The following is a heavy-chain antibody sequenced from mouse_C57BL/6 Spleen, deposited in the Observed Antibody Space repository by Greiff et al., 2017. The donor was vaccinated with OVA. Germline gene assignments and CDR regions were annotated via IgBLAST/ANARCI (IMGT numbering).Heavy chain of an antibody. CDR1: GFTFTDYY. Sequence: EVHLVESGGGLVQPGGSLSLSCAASGFTFTDYYMSWVRQPPGKALEWLGFIRNKANGYTTEYSASVKGRFTISRDNSQSILYLQMNALRAEDSATYYCARWGVTTEYYFDYWGQGTTLTVSS. J-gene: IGHJ2*01. V-gene: IGHV7-3*01. CDR2: IRNKANGYTT. D-gene: IGHD2-2*01. CDR3: ARWGVTTEYYFDY.